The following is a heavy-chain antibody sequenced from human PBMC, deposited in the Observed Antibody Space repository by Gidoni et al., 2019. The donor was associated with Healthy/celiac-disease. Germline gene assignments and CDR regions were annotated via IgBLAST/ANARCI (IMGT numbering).Heavy chain of an antibody. Sequence: QVQLQESGPGLVKPSQTLSLPCTVSGCSISSGGYYWSWIRQHPGKGLEWIGYIYYSGSTYYNPSLKSRVTISVDTSKNQFSLKLRSVTAADTAVYYCARGVGIAAAGTTGPADYWGQGTLVTVSS. V-gene: IGHV4-31*03. CDR1: GCSISSGGYY. CDR3: ARGVGIAAAGTTGPADY. D-gene: IGHD6-13*01. J-gene: IGHJ4*02. CDR2: IYYSGST.